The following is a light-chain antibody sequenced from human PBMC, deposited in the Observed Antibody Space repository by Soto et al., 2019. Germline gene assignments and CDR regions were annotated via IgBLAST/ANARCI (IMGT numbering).Light chain of an antibody. Sequence: QSALTQPASVSGSPGQSITISCTGTSSDVGRYNFVSWYQQHPGKAPKFIIYDVNNRPSGVSNRFSGSKSGDTASLTISGLQDEDEDDYYCSSYTSSSTYVFGTGTKLTVL. J-gene: IGLJ1*01. CDR1: SSDVGRYNF. V-gene: IGLV2-14*01. CDR3: SSYTSSSTYV. CDR2: DVN.